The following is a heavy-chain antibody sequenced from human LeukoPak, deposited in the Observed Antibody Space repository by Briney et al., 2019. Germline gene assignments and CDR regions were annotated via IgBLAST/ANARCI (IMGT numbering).Heavy chain of an antibody. CDR3: ATGSSGYLSAFDY. Sequence: GGSLRLSCAASGFTVSSNYMSWVRQAPGKGLEWVSLIYGGGSTYYADSVKGRFTISRDNSKNTLYLQMNSLRAEDTAVYYCATGSSGYLSAFDYWGQGTLVTVSS. CDR2: IYGGGST. CDR1: GFTVSSNY. J-gene: IGHJ4*02. V-gene: IGHV3-66*01. D-gene: IGHD3-22*01.